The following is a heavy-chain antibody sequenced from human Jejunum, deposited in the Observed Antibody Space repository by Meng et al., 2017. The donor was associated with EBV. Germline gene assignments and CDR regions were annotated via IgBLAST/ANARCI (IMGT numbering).Heavy chain of an antibody. CDR2: IYYSVST. CDR3: ARGGGRPEY. D-gene: IGHD3-10*01. J-gene: IGHJ4*02. V-gene: IGHV4-59*01. Sequence: QVPLEDSGLGLVKPSETLSLPCTVSGVSMSNFYWSWFRQPPGKGLEWIGYIYYSVSTNYNPSLKSRVTISVDTSKNQFSLSLSSVTAADTAVYYCARGGGRPEYWGQGILVTVSS. CDR1: GVSMSNFY.